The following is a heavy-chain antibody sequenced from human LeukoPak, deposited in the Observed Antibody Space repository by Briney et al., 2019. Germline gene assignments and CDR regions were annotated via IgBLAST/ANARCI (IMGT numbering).Heavy chain of an antibody. CDR3: ARKGYYGSGTYLDY. CDR2: IGGSGGTT. CDR1: GFTFRSYA. V-gene: IGHV3-23*01. Sequence: GGSLRLSCAAPGFTFRSYAMSWVRQSPGKGLEWVSAIGGSGGTTYYADSVKGRFTISRDNSKNTLYLQMNSLRAEDTALYYCARKGYYGSGTYLDYWGQGTLVTVSS. J-gene: IGHJ4*02. D-gene: IGHD3-10*01.